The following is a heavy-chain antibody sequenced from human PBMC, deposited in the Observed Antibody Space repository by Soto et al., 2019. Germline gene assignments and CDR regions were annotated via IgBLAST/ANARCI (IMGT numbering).Heavy chain of an antibody. Sequence: SETLSLTCAVSGGSISSGGYSWSWIRQPPGKGLEWIGYIYHSGSTYYNPSLKSRVTISVDTSKNQFSLKLSSVTAADTAVYYCARSDGRYWGQGNLVTVYS. J-gene: IGHJ4*02. CDR2: IYHSGST. CDR1: GGSISSGGYS. CDR3: ARSDGRY. V-gene: IGHV4-30-2*02.